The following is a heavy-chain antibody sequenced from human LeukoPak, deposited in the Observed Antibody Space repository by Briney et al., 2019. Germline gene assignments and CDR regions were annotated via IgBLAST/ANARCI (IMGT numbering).Heavy chain of an antibody. J-gene: IGHJ4*02. D-gene: IGHD1-1*01. CDR3: ARRGTYWNALGC. CDR2: INHSGST. CDR1: GESFSGYY. V-gene: IGHV4-34*01. Sequence: SETLSLTCAVYGESFSGYYWNWIRLPPGKGLEWIGEINHSGSTNYDPSLKSRVTMSIDTSKNQFSLNLTPVTAADTAVYYCARRGTYWNALGCWGQGALVTVSS.